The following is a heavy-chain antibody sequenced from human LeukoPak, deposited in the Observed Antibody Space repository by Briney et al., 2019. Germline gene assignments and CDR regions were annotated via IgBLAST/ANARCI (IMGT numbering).Heavy chain of an antibody. CDR2: IYYSGST. V-gene: IGHV4-59*04. J-gene: IGHJ4*02. CDR1: GGSISSYY. Sequence: PSETLSLTCTVSGGSISSYYWSWIRQPPGKGLEWIGYIYYSGSTYYNPSLKSRVTISVDTSKNQFSLKLSSVTAADTAVYYCARHKGHFDYWGQGTLVTVSS. CDR3: ARHKGHFDY.